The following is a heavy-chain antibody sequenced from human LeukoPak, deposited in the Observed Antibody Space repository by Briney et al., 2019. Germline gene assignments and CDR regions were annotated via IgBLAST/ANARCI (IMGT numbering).Heavy chain of an antibody. CDR2: ISYSGST. D-gene: IGHD5-12*01. Sequence: SETLSLTCTVSGGSTSSNYWSWIRQPPGKGLEWIGYISYSGSTNYNPSLKSRITISVDTSKNHFSLKLSSVTAADTAVYYCARRESGYPFDSWGQGTLVTVSS. CDR3: ARRESGYPFDS. CDR1: GGSTSSNY. V-gene: IGHV4-59*08. J-gene: IGHJ4*02.